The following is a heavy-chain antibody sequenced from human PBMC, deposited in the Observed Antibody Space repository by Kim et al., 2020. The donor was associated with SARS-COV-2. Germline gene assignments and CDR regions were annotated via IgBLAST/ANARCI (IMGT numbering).Heavy chain of an antibody. V-gene: IGHV4-39*07. CDR1: GDSISSSYY. CDR2: IYYIGST. D-gene: IGHD3-22*01. Sequence: SETLSLTCSFTGDSISSSYYWGWIRQPPGRWLEWILTIYYIGSTYYNPSLESRVTISIDTSMHQISLRLSSVTAADTAVYYCASGTYYYGSSGYRRASVDYWGQGTMVTVSS. CDR3: ASGTYYYGSSGYRRASVDY. J-gene: IGHJ4*02.